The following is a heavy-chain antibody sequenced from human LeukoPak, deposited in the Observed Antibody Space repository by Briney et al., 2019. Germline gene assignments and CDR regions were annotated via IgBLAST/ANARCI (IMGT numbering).Heavy chain of an antibody. CDR1: GGTFSSYT. V-gene: IGHV1-69*04. D-gene: IGHD1-26*01. CDR3: ARDMGGSYHDAFDI. CDR2: IIPILGIA. J-gene: IGHJ3*02. Sequence: SVKVSCKASGGTFSSYTISWLRQAPGQGLEWMGRIIPILGIANYAQKFQGRVTITADKSTSTAYMELSSLRSEDTAVYYCARDMGGSYHDAFDIWGQGTMVTVSS.